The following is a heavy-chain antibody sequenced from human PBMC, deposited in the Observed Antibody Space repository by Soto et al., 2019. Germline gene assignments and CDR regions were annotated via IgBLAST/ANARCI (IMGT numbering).Heavy chain of an antibody. CDR3: ARAGSGALLDY. CDR2: IYHSGST. Sequence: SETLSLTCAVSGGSISSGGYSWSWIRQPPGKGLEWIGYIYHSGSTYYNPSLKSRVTISVDTSKNQFSLKLSSVTAADTAVYYCARAGSGALLDYWGQGTLVTVSS. CDR1: GGSISSGGYS. D-gene: IGHD2-8*02. J-gene: IGHJ4*02. V-gene: IGHV4-30-2*01.